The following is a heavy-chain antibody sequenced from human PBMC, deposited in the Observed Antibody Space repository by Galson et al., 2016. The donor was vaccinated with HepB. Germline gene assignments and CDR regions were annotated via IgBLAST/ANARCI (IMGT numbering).Heavy chain of an antibody. CDR2: INPNSGVT. Sequence: SVKVSCKASGYTFTSYYVHWVRQAPGQGLEWMGWINPNSGVTNYAQKFQGRVTMTRDTSITTAYMELSSLGSDNTAVYYRTRDAFYCSGGRCHDAWGKGTLVPVSS. V-gene: IGHV1-2*02. CDR3: TRDAFYCSGGRCHDA. CDR1: GYTFTSYY. J-gene: IGHJ5*02. D-gene: IGHD2-15*01.